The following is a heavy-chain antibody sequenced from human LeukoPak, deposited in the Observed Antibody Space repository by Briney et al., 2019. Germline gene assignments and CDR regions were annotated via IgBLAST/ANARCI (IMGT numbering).Heavy chain of an antibody. CDR2: ISYDGSNK. Sequence: GGSLRLSCAASGLTFSSYAMHWVRQAPGKGLEWVALISYDGSNKNYADSVKGRFTISRDNAKNSLYLQMNSLRAEDTAVYYCARDDCSGGSCYGLRAYYYYYMDVWGKGTTVTVSS. D-gene: IGHD2-15*01. CDR3: ARDDCSGGSCYGLRAYYYYYMDV. CDR1: GLTFSSYA. J-gene: IGHJ6*03. V-gene: IGHV3-30*04.